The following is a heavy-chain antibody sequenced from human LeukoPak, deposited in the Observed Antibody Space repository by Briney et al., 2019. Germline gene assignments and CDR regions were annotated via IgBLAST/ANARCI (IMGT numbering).Heavy chain of an antibody. J-gene: IGHJ4*02. Sequence: SGGSLRLSCAASGFTLSDYAMHWVRQAPGKGLEWVAVIVYDGSNTYYPDSVKGRFTISRDSSKNSLYLQMSSLRAEDTAVYYCARDSRPVLRFLEWSPGGRHFDYWGQGTLVTVSS. D-gene: IGHD3-3*01. V-gene: IGHV3-30*04. CDR2: IVYDGSNT. CDR1: GFTLSDYA. CDR3: ARDSRPVLRFLEWSPGGRHFDY.